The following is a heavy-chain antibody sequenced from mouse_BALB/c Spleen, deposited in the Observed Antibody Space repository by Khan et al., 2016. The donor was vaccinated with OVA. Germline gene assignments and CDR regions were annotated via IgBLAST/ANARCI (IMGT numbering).Heavy chain of an antibody. V-gene: IGHV1S134*01. Sequence: EVQLQESGAELGRPGSSVKLSCKTSGTTFTSYGIKWVKQRPGQGLGWIGYIYPENGYTEYNEKFQGKAILTSDTSSITAYVQLRSLTSEDSAIYFCTTAYYRYYLGYWGQGNTLPVSS. J-gene: IGHJ2*01. CDR2: IYPENGYT. CDR3: TTAYYRYYLGY. CDR1: GTTFTSYG. D-gene: IGHD2-14*01.